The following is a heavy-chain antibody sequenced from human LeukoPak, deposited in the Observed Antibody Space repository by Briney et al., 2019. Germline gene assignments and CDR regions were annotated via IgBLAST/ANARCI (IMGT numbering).Heavy chain of an antibody. CDR3: AKDYGSGSYYHYFDY. V-gene: IGHV3-30*04. J-gene: IGHJ4*02. CDR2: ISYDGSNK. Sequence: GRSLRLSCAASGFTFSSYAMHWVRQAPGKGLEWVTVISYDGSNKYYADSMKGRFTISRDNSKNTLYLQMNSLRPEDTAVYYCAKDYGSGSYYHYFDYWGQGTLVTVSS. CDR1: GFTFSSYA. D-gene: IGHD3-10*01.